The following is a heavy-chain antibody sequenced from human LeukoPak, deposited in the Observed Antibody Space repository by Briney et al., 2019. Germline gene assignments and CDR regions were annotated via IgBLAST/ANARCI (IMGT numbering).Heavy chain of an antibody. CDR1: GFTFSSYS. D-gene: IGHD3-10*01. J-gene: IGHJ4*02. CDR3: ASRPYGSGSFDY. CDR2: ISSSSSYI. Sequence: GGSLRLSCAASGFTFSSYSMNWVRQAPGKGLEWVSSISSSSSYIYYADSVKRRFTISRDNAKNSLYLQMNSLRAEDTAVYYCASRPYGSGSFDYWGQGTLVTVSS. V-gene: IGHV3-21*01.